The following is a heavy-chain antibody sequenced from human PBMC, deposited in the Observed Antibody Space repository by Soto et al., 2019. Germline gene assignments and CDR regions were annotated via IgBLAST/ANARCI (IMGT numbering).Heavy chain of an antibody. Sequence: EVQLVESGGGLVQPGGSLRLSCAASGFTFSSYSMNWVRQAPGKGLEWVSYISSSSSTIYYADSVKGRFTISRDNAKNSLYLQMNSLRAEDTAVYYCARDVSPEYSSSSSWVHWGQGTLVTVSS. D-gene: IGHD6-6*01. CDR2: ISSSSSTI. V-gene: IGHV3-48*01. CDR3: ARDVSPEYSSSSSWVH. CDR1: GFTFSSYS. J-gene: IGHJ4*02.